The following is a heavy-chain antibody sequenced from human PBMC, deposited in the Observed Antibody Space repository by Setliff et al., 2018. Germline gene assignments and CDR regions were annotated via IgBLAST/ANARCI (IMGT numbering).Heavy chain of an antibody. J-gene: IGHJ5*02. CDR3: AREYYDFWSGIPNWFDP. D-gene: IGHD3-3*01. CDR2: IYYSGST. V-gene: IGHV4-39*01. CDR1: GGSISSGHYY. Sequence: SETLSLTCAVSGGSISSGHYYWGWVRQAPGKGLEWVGSIYYSGSTYYNPSLKSRVTISVDTSKNQFSLKLSSVTAADTAVYYCAREYYDFWSGIPNWFDPWGQGTLVTVSS.